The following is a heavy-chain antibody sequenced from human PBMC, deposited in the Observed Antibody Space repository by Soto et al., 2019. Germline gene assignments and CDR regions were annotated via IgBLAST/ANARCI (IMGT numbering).Heavy chain of an antibody. CDR2: IIPIFGTA. CDR3: ARDRGQYYYGSGSSIDYYGY. Sequence: GASVKVSCKASGGTFSSYAISWVRQAPGQGLEWMGGIIPIFGTANYAQKFQGRVTITADESTSTAYMELSSLRSEDTAVYYCARDRGQYYYGSGSSIDYYGYCGQGTLGTVSS. J-gene: IGHJ4*02. V-gene: IGHV1-69*13. CDR1: GGTFSSYA. D-gene: IGHD3-10*01.